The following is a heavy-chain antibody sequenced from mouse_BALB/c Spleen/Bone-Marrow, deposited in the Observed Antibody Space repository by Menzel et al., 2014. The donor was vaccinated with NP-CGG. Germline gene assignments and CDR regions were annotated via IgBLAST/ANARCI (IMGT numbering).Heavy chain of an antibody. Sequence: EVHLVESGGGLVQPGGSLRLSCATSGFTFTDYYMNWVRQPPGKALEWLGFIRNKANGYTTEYSASVKGRFTISRDNSQSILYLQMNTLRVEDSATYYCARGMGGILFDYWGQGTTLTVSS. CDR2: IRNKANGYTT. V-gene: IGHV7-3*02. J-gene: IGHJ2*01. CDR1: GFTFTDYY. CDR3: ARGMGGILFDY. D-gene: IGHD4-1*01.